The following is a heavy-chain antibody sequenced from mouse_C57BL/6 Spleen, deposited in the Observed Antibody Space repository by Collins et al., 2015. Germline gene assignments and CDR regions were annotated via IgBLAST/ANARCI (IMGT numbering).Heavy chain of an antibody. CDR3: ASTTVVALYAMDY. CDR1: GYTFTSYW. Sequence: QVQLQQPGAELVKPGASVKLSCKASGYTFTSYWMHWVKQRPRQGLEWIGMIHPNSGSTNYNEKFKSKATLTVDKSSSTAYMQLSSLTSEDSAVYYCASTTVVALYAMDYWGQGTSVTVSS. CDR2: IHPNSGST. J-gene: IGHJ4*01. D-gene: IGHD1-1*01. V-gene: IGHV1-64*01.